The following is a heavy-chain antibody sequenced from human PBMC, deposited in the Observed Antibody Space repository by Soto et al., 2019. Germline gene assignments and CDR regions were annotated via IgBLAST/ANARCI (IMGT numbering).Heavy chain of an antibody. V-gene: IGHV5-51*01. Sequence: RGESLKISCKGSGYSFTNYWIVWVRQMPGKGLEWMGMVYPGDSDTRYSPSFQGQVTISADKSFTTAYLQWNSLKASDTAIYYCARRSAGNLGGMDVWGQGTTVTVSS. J-gene: IGHJ6*02. D-gene: IGHD2-15*01. CDR1: GYSFTNYW. CDR3: ARRSAGNLGGMDV. CDR2: VYPGDSDT.